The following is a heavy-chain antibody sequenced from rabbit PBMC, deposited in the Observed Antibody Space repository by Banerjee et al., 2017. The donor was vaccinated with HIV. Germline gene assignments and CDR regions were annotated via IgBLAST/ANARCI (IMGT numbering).Heavy chain of an antibody. CDR3: ARAGYAGIGYEM. Sequence: QEQLEESGGDLVKPGASLTLTCTASGFSFSRSYWICWVRQAPGKGLEWIGCIYNGDGSTYYASWAKGRFTISKTSSTTVTLQMTGLTAADTATYFCARAGYAGIGYEMWGQGTLVTVS. V-gene: IGHV1S45*01. CDR1: GFSFSRSYW. J-gene: IGHJ3*01. CDR2: IYNGDGST. D-gene: IGHD8-1*01.